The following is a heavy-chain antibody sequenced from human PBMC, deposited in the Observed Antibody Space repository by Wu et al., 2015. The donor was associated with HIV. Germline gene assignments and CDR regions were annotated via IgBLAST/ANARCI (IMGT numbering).Heavy chain of an antibody. CDR3: AFSSGWNIGGVFDI. Sequence: QVQLVQSGAEVKKPGSSVKVSCKSSGGTFSISWVRQAPGQGPEWMGWVSAYNGNTDYAQKFQGRVTLTTDTSTSTAYMELRSLRSDDTAVYYCAFSSGWNIGGVFDIWGQGTMVIVSS. J-gene: IGHJ3*02. CDR2: VSAYNGNT. V-gene: IGHV1-18*01. D-gene: IGHD6-19*01. CDR1: GGTFS.